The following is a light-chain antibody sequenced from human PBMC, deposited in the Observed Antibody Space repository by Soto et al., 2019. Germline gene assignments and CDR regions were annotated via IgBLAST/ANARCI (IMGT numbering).Light chain of an antibody. CDR2: GAS. V-gene: IGKV3-15*01. Sequence: EIVMTQSPGTLSVSPGERATLSCRASQNILTNLAWYQQRPGQSPSLVIYGASTRAIDIPARFSGSGSGTEFTLTISSLQSEDFVVYYCQQYNNWPITFGPGTRLEIK. J-gene: IGKJ5*01. CDR3: QQYNNWPIT. CDR1: QNILTN.